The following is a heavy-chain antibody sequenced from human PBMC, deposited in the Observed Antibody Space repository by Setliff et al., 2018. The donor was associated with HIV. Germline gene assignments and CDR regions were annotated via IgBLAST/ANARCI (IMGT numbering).Heavy chain of an antibody. CDR2: INHSGRA. CDR1: GESFSGYY. J-gene: IGHJ4*01. CDR3: ARGAPYCNHGICHLFDY. V-gene: IGHV4-34*01. D-gene: IGHD2-8*01. Sequence: SQTLSLTCAVYGESFSGYYWSWIRQPAGKGLEWLGEINHSGRAKYNPSLKSRASISADTSKNQFSLRLTSVTAADTAVYYCARGAPYCNHGICHLFDYWGHGNLVTVS.